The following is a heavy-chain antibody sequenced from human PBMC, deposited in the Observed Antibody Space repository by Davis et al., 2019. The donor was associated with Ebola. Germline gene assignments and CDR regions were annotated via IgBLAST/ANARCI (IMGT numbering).Heavy chain of an antibody. D-gene: IGHD3-22*01. J-gene: IGHJ4*02. Sequence: AASVKVSCKASGYTFTTYDINWVRQATGQGLEWMGWMNPDSGNTGYAQKFQGRVTMTRDTSITTAYMELSSLSSDDTAVYYCATHISYYYDSSGDYFDYWGQGTLVTVSS. V-gene: IGHV1-8*01. CDR1: GYTFTTYD. CDR3: ATHISYYYDSSGDYFDY. CDR2: MNPDSGNT.